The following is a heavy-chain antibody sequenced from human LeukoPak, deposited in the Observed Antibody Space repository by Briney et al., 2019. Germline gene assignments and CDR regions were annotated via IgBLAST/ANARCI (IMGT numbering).Heavy chain of an antibody. CDR1: GYTFSSYD. J-gene: IGHJ5*02. CDR2: MNPNSGNT. CDR3: ARGRGWLRWFDP. Sequence: ASVKVSCKASGYTFSSYDINWMRQATGQGLEWLGWMNPNSGNTGYAQKFQGRVSITRNTSITTAYMEVSSLTSEDTAVYYCARGRGWLRWFDPWGQGTLVTVSS. V-gene: IGHV1-8*02. D-gene: IGHD6-19*01.